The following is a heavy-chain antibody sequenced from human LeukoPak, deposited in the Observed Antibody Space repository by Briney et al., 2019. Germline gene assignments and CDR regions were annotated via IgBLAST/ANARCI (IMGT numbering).Heavy chain of an antibody. D-gene: IGHD4-17*01. V-gene: IGHV3-21*01. CDR3: ARDKYGDYVIDY. Sequence: GGSLRLSCAVSGLTFNNYAMTWVRQAPGKGLEWVSSISSSSSYIYYADSVKGRFTISRDNAKNSLYLQMNSLRAEDTAVYYCARDKYGDYVIDYWGQGTLVTVSS. J-gene: IGHJ4*02. CDR1: GLTFNNYA. CDR2: ISSSSSYI.